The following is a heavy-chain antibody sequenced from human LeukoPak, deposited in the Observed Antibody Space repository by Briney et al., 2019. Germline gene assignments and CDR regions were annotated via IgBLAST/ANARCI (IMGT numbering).Heavy chain of an antibody. V-gene: IGHV4-39*07. CDR3: ARDRGDNWNYFDH. Sequence: NPSETLSLTCTVSGGSISSSSYYWGWIRQPPGKGLEWIGSIYYSGSTYYNPSLKSRVTISVDTSKNQFSLKLSSVTAADTAVYYCARDRGDNWNYFDHWGQGTLVTVSS. CDR2: IYYSGST. J-gene: IGHJ4*02. CDR1: GGSISSSSYY. D-gene: IGHD1-20*01.